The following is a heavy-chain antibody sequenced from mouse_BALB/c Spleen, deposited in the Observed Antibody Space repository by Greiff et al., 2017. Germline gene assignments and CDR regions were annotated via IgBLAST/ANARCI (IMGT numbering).Heavy chain of an antibody. J-gene: IGHJ1*01. D-gene: IGHD2-5*01. V-gene: IGHV1-7*01. CDR2: INPSTGYT. CDR1: GYTFTSYW. CDR3: ASTIVAKGWYFDV. Sequence: VQVVESGAELAKPGASVKMSCKASGYTFTSYWMHWVKQRPGQGLEWIGYINPSTGYTEYNQKFKDKATLTADKSSSTAYMQLSSLTSEDSAVYYCASTIVAKGWYFDVWGAGTTVTVSS.